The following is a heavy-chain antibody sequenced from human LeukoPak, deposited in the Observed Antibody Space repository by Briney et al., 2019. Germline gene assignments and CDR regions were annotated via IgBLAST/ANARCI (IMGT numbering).Heavy chain of an antibody. CDR2: IYHSGST. V-gene: IGHV4-38-2*02. Sequence: PSETLSLTCTVSGYSISSGYYWGWIRQPPGKGLEWIGSIYHSGSTYYNPSLKSRVTISVDTSKNQFSLKLSSVTAADTAVYYCARIRYKDERFAGGYHFDHWGQGTLVAVSS. CDR3: ARIRYKDERFAGGYHFDH. CDR1: GYSISSGYY. D-gene: IGHD1-14*01. J-gene: IGHJ4*02.